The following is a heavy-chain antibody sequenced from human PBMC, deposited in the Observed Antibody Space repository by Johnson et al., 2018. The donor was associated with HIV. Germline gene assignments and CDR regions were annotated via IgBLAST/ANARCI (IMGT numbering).Heavy chain of an antibody. CDR3: AKESSYYYDNSGPY. CDR2: SNSDGSRT. D-gene: IGHD3-22*01. J-gene: IGHJ3*01. Sequence: VQLVESGGGLVQPGGSLRLSCAASGFIFSRSWMHWVRQVPGKGLVWVSRSNSDGSRTTYADSVKGRFIISSDKAKNTLHLQMNSLRAEDTAVYYCAKESSYYYDNSGPYWGQGTMVTVSS. V-gene: IGHV3-74*01. CDR1: GFIFSRSW.